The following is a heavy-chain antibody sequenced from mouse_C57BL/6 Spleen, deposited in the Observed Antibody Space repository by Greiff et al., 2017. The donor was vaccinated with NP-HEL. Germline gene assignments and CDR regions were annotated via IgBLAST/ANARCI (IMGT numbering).Heavy chain of an antibody. D-gene: IGHD2-4*01. V-gene: IGHV10-1*01. CDR2: IRSKSNNYAT. CDR3: VGGYDYEGFAY. Sequence: EVQLVESGGGLVQPKGSLKLSCAASGFSFNTYAMNWVRQAPGKGLEWVARIRSKSNNYATYYADSVKDRFTISRDDSESMLYLQMNNLKTEDTAMYYCVGGYDYEGFAYWGQGTLVTVSA. CDR1: GFSFNTYA. J-gene: IGHJ3*01.